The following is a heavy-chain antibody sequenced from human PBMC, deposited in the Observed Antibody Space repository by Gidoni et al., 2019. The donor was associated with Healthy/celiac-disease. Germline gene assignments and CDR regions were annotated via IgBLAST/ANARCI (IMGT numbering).Heavy chain of an antibody. CDR2: ISYEGSNK. J-gene: IGHJ6*02. Sequence: QVQLVGAGGGVVQPGRSLNLSCAACGFNFSSYALHWVRRAPGKVLEWVAVISYEGSNKYYADSVKGRFTISRDNSKNTLYQMNILRAEDTAVYYCARAPGGVCSSTSCQPSYYYYGMDVWGQGTTVTVSS. CDR1: GFNFSSYA. CDR3: ARAPGGVCSSTSCQPSYYYYGMDV. D-gene: IGHD2-2*01. V-gene: IGHV3-30-3*01.